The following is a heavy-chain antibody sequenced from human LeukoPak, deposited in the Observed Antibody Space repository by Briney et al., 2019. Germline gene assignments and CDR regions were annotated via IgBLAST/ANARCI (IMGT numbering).Heavy chain of an antibody. D-gene: IGHD4-17*01. V-gene: IGHV3-20*04. CDR3: ARDRDYGDYEEGIWFDP. CDR2: INWNGGST. CDR1: GFTFDDYG. J-gene: IGHJ5*02. Sequence: GGSLRLSCTASGFTFDDYGMSWVRQAPGKGLEWVSGINWNGGSTGYADSVKGRFTISRDNAKNSLYLQMNSLRAEDTALYYCARDRDYGDYEEGIWFDPWGQGTLVTVSS.